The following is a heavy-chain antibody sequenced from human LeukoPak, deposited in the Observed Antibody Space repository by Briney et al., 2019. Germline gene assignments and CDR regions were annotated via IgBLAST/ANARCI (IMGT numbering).Heavy chain of an antibody. Sequence: SETLSLTGTVSGGSITSGGYYWSWIRQHPGKGLEWIGYIYYSGSTYYNPSLKSRVTISVDTSKNQFSLKLSSVTAADTAVYYCAKVTGGDMITYGGLDYWGQGTLVTVSS. CDR1: GGSITSGGYY. CDR2: IYYSGST. CDR3: AKVTGGDMITYGGLDY. J-gene: IGHJ4*02. V-gene: IGHV4-31*03. D-gene: IGHD3-16*01.